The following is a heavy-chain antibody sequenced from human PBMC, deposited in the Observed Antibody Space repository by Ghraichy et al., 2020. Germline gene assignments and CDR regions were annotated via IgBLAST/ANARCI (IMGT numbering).Heavy chain of an antibody. J-gene: IGHJ6*02. D-gene: IGHD2/OR15-2a*01. Sequence: SCAVSGFTFSTYEMNWVRQAPGKGLEWISYISSSGTTKHYADSVKGRFTISRDNVSRDNDRNSLTLETNSLRAEDSGVPYCARGGSSTAFLSHYHYAFDVGGQGTRSTVSS. V-gene: IGHV3-48*03. CDR2: ISSSGTTK. CDR1: GFTFSTYE. CDR3: ARGGSSTAFLSHYHYAFDV.